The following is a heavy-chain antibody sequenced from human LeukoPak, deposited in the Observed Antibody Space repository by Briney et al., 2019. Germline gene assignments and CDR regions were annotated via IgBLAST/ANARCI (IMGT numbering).Heavy chain of an antibody. CDR2: IIPIFGTA. V-gene: IGHV1-69*13. CDR1: GGTFSSYA. D-gene: IGHD1-26*01. J-gene: IGHJ4*02. Sequence: ASVKVSCKASGGTFSSYAISWVRQAPGQGLEWMGGIIPIFGTANYAQKFQGRVTITADESTSTAYMELSSLRSEVTAVYYCARHPRVGAQGVDYWGQGTLVTVSS. CDR3: ARHPRVGAQGVDY.